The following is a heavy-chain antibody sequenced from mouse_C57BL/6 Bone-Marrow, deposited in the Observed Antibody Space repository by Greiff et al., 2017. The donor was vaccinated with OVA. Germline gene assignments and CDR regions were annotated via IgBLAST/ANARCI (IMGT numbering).Heavy chain of an antibody. D-gene: IGHD1-1*01. Sequence: VKLQQPGAELVKPGASVKLSCKASGYTFTSYWMHWVKQRPGRGLEWIGRLDPNSGGPKYNEKFKSKATLTVDKPSSTAYMQLSSLTSEDSAVYYCALTTVVARYWYFDVWGTGTTVTVSS. J-gene: IGHJ1*03. CDR3: ALTTVVARYWYFDV. V-gene: IGHV1-72*01. CDR2: LDPNSGGP. CDR1: GYTFTSYW.